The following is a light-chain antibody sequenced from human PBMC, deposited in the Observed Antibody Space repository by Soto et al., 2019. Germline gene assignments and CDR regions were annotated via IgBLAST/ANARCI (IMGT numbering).Light chain of an antibody. J-gene: IGKJ4*01. CDR2: GAS. CDR1: QSIYSN. Sequence: EIVMTQSPATLSVSPGDRATLSCRASQSIYSNLAWYQQKPGQSPRLLIYGASTRATGIPARFSGSGSGIEFTLTISSLQSEDFAVYYCQQYNSWPPLTFGGGTKVEIK. V-gene: IGKV3-15*01. CDR3: QQYNSWPPLT.